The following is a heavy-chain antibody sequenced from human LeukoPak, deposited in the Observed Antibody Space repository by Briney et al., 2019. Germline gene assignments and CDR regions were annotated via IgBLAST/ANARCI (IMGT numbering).Heavy chain of an antibody. CDR3: AREEPGMTAIFDY. Sequence: ASVKVSCKASGGTFSSYAISWVRQAPGQGLEWMGGIIPIFGKANYAQKFQGRVTITADESTSTAYMELSSLRSEDTAVYYCAREEPGMTAIFDYWGQGTLVTVSS. CDR2: IIPIFGKA. D-gene: IGHD2-21*02. CDR1: GGTFSSYA. V-gene: IGHV1-69*13. J-gene: IGHJ4*02.